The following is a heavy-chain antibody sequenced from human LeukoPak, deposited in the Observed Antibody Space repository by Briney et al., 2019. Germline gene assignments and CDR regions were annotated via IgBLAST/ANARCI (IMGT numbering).Heavy chain of an antibody. CDR3: TRDKSGSSPWYYFDY. V-gene: IGHV3-21*01. J-gene: IGHJ4*02. D-gene: IGHD1-26*01. Sequence: PGGSLRLSCAASGFTFSDYSMNWVRQAPGKGLEWVSSISTSSRYIYNADSVKGRFTISSDNAKNSLYLQMNSLRVEDTAVYYCTRDKSGSSPWYYFDYWGQGALVTVSS. CDR2: ISTSSRYI. CDR1: GFTFSDYS.